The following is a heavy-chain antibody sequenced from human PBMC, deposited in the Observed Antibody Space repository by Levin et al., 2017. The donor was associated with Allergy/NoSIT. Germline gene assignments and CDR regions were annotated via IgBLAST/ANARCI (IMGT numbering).Heavy chain of an antibody. CDR2: IYYSWST. V-gene: IGHV4-59*01. J-gene: IGHJ4*02. D-gene: IGHD6-19*01. Sequence: SETLSLTCTVSGGSISSYYWSWIRQPPGKGLEWIGYIYYSWSTNYNPSLKSRVTISVDTSKNQFSLKLISVIAADTAVYYCARGGLGWQWLVLWGQGTLVTVSS. CDR1: GGSISSYY. CDR3: ARGGLGWQWLVL.